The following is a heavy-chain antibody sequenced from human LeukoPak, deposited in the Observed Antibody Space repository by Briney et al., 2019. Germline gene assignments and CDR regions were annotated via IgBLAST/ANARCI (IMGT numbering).Heavy chain of an antibody. D-gene: IGHD1-26*01. CDR3: ARERVYSGSYSYFDN. CDR2: IIPIFDTA. V-gene: IGHV1-69*05. J-gene: IGHJ4*02. CDR1: GGTFSSYA. Sequence: SVKVSCKASGGTFSSYAISWGRQAPGQGLEWMGGIIPIFDTANYAQKSQRRVTITTDESTSTAYMELSSLRSEDTAVYYSARERVYSGSYSYFDNWGQGKLVTVSS.